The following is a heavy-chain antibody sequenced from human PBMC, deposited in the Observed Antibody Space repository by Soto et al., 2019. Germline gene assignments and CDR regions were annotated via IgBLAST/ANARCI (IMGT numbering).Heavy chain of an antibody. CDR3: ARSSSPARDAFDI. V-gene: IGHV4-59*01. D-gene: IGHD6-13*01. Sequence: PSAPLSLTCTVSGGSISSYYWSWIRQPPGKGLEWIGYIYYSGSTNYNPSLKSRVTISVDTSKNQFSLKLSSVTAADTAVYYCARSSSPARDAFDIWGQGTMVTVSS. J-gene: IGHJ3*02. CDR1: GGSISSYY. CDR2: IYYSGST.